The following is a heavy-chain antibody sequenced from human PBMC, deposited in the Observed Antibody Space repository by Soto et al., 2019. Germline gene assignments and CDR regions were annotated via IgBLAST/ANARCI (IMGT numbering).Heavy chain of an antibody. D-gene: IGHD2-2*01. CDR3: ATDRMAAMGYYYYGMDV. Sequence: ASVKVSCKVSGYTLTELSMHWVRQAPGRGLEWMGGFDPEDGETIYAQKFQGRVTMTEDTSTDTAYMELSSLRSEDTAVYYCATDRMAAMGYYYYGMDVWGQGTTVTVSS. J-gene: IGHJ6*02. V-gene: IGHV1-24*01. CDR1: GYTLTELS. CDR2: FDPEDGET.